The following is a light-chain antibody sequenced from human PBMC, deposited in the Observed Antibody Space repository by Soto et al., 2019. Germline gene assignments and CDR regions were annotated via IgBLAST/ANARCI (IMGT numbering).Light chain of an antibody. CDR3: SSYTTSSTLV. Sequence: QSALAQPASVSGSPGQSITISCTATRSDVGDYNYVSWYQQHPGKAPKLIIFEVINRPSGVSNRFSGSKSGNMASLIISGLQAEDEADYYCSSYTTSSTLVFGGGTQLTVL. CDR2: EVI. J-gene: IGLJ2*01. CDR1: RSDVGDYNY. V-gene: IGLV2-14*01.